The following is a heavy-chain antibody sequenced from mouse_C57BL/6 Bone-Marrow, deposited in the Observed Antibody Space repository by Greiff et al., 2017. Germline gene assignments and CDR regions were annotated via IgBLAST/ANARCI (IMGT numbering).Heavy chain of an antibody. D-gene: IGHD1-1*01. CDR2: ISDGGSYT. V-gene: IGHV5-4*01. Sequence: EVKLVESGGGLVKPGGSLKLSCAASGFTFSSYAMSWVRQTPEKRLEWVATISDGGSYTYYPDTVKGRFTISRDNAKNNLYLQMSHLKSEDTAMYYCARDDVVSHFDYGGQGTTLTVSS. CDR1: GFTFSSYA. J-gene: IGHJ2*01. CDR3: ARDDVVSHFDY.